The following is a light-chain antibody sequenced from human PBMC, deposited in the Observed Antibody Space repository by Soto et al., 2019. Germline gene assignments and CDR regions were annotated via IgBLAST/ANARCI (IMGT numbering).Light chain of an antibody. V-gene: IGKV1-39*01. CDR1: QSVRTN. CDR2: ATS. CDR3: QQSYSMPWT. Sequence: DIQMTQSPSSVSASVGDRVTITCRASQSVRTNLNWFQQKPGKAPNLLLYATSSLKSGVPSRFSGSGSGTAVTLTISSLQPEDFATYYCQQSYSMPWTFGQGTKVDIK. J-gene: IGKJ1*01.